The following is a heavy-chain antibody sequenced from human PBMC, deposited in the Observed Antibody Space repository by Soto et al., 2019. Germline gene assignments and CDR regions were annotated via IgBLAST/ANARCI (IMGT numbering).Heavy chain of an antibody. CDR2: IWYDGSNK. Sequence: PGGSLRLSCAASGFTFSSYGMHWVRQAPGKGLEWVAVIWYDGSNKYYADSVKGRFTISRDNSKNTLYLQMNSLRAEDTAVYYCPRDFKRAGMDVWGQGTTVTVSS. CDR3: PRDFKRAGMDV. J-gene: IGHJ6*02. CDR1: GFTFSSYG. V-gene: IGHV3-33*01.